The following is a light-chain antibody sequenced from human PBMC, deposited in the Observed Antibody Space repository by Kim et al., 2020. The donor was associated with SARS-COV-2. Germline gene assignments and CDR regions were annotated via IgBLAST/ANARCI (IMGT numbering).Light chain of an antibody. Sequence: QSALTQPASVSGSPGQSITISCTGTSSDVGGYNYVSWYQQHPGKAPKPMIYEVNNRPSGVPNRFSGSKSGNTASLTISGLQAEDEADYYCSSYTSSRTRVFGGGTQLTVL. V-gene: IGLV2-14*01. CDR1: SSDVGGYNY. J-gene: IGLJ3*02. CDR3: SSYTSSRTRV. CDR2: EVN.